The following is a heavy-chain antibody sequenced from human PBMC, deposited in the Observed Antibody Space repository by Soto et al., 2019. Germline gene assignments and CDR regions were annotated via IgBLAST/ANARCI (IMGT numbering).Heavy chain of an antibody. CDR2: ISSSSSTI. CDR1: GFTFSSYS. Sequence: GGSLRLSCAASGFTFSSYSMNWVRQAPGKGLEWVSYISSSSSTIYYADSVKGRFTISRDNAKNSLYLQMNSLRDEDTAVYYCAVYYDFWSGPQLGMDVWGQGTTVTVPS. D-gene: IGHD3-3*01. CDR3: AVYYDFWSGPQLGMDV. V-gene: IGHV3-48*02. J-gene: IGHJ6*02.